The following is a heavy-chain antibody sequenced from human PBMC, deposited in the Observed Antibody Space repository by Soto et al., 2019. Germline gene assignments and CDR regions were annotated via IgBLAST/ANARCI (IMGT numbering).Heavy chain of an antibody. J-gene: IGHJ4*02. D-gene: IGHD6-13*01. CDR2: IYYSGST. V-gene: IGHV4-59*01. CDR3: ARALDLQLVLDY. Sequence: SETLSLTCTVSGGSISSYYWSWVRQPPGKGLELIGYIYYSGSTNYNPSLKSRVTISVDTSKKQFSLKLSSVTAADTAVYYCARALDLQLVLDYWGQGTLVTVSS. CDR1: GGSISSYY.